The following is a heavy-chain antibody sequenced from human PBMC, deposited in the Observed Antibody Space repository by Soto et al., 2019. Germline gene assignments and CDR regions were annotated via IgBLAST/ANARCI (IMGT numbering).Heavy chain of an antibody. CDR1: GGSISSSSYY. V-gene: IGHV4-39*01. D-gene: IGHD5-18*01. J-gene: IGHJ4*02. Sequence: SETLSLTCTVSGGSISSSSYYWGWIRQPPGKGLEWIGSIYYSGSTYYNPSLKSRVTISVDTSKNQFSLKLSSVTAADTAVYYCARHPSGYSYVLYYFDYWGQGTLVTVSS. CDR3: ARHPSGYSYVLYYFDY. CDR2: IYYSGST.